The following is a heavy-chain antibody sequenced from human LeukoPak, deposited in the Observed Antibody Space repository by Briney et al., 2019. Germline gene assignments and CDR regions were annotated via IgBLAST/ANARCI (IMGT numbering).Heavy chain of an antibody. CDR2: IWYDGSNK. V-gene: IGHV3-33*06. D-gene: IGHD6-6*01. Sequence: GGSLRLSCAASGFTFSSYGMHWVRQAPGKGLEWVAVIWYDGSNKYYADSVEGRFTISRDNSKNTLYLQMNSLIAEDTAVYYCAKPGSSSTFDYWGQGTLVTVSS. CDR3: AKPGSSSTFDY. J-gene: IGHJ4*02. CDR1: GFTFSSYG.